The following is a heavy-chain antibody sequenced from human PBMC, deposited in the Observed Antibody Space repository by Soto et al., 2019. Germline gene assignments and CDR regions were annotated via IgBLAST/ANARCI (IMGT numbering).Heavy chain of an antibody. CDR3: AKDRGYYYDDLPDSFDI. Sequence: QVQLVESGGGVVQPGRSLRLSCAASGFTFSSYGMHWVRQAPGKGLEWVAVISYDGSNKYYADSVKGRFTISRDNSKNTLYLQKNSLRAEHTAVYYCAKDRGYYYDDLPDSFDIWGQGKMVTVSS. CDR1: GFTFSSYG. V-gene: IGHV3-30*18. J-gene: IGHJ3*02. D-gene: IGHD3-22*01. CDR2: ISYDGSNK.